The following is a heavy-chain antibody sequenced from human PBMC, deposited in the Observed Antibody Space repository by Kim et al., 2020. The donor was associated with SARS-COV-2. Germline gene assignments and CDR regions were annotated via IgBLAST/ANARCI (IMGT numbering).Heavy chain of an antibody. Sequence: GGSLRLSCAASGFTFSSYAMIWVRQAPGKGLEWVSVISGSGGSTYYADSVKGRFTISRDNSKNTLYLQMNSLRAEDTAVYYCAKDPYYDFWSGYYFDYWGQGTLVTVSS. CDR1: GFTFSSYA. V-gene: IGHV3-23*01. CDR2: ISGSGGST. CDR3: AKDPYYDFWSGYYFDY. D-gene: IGHD3-3*01. J-gene: IGHJ4*02.